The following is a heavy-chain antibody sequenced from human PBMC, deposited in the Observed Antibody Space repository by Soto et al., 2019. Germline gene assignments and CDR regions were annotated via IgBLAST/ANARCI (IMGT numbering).Heavy chain of an antibody. CDR3: ARVPPWKDTAMAKRNWFDP. D-gene: IGHD5-18*01. V-gene: IGHV1-69*01. J-gene: IGHJ5*02. Sequence: QVQLVQSGAEVKKPGSSVKVSCKASGGTFSSYAISWVRQAPGQGLEWMGGIIPIFGTANYAQKFQGRVTITADESTSTAYMELSSLRSEDTAVYYCARVPPWKDTAMAKRNWFDPGGQGTLVTVSS. CDR2: IIPIFGTA. CDR1: GGTFSSYA.